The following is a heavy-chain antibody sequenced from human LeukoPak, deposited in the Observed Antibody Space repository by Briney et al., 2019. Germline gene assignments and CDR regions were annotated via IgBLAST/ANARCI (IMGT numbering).Heavy chain of an antibody. V-gene: IGHV3-23*01. CDR1: GFTFSSYA. CDR3: AKLYIYDSPPRHY. CDR2: ITGGGGST. J-gene: IGHJ4*02. Sequence: PGGSLRLSCAASGFTFSSYAMSWVRQAPGKGLEWVSGITGGGGSTYYADSVKGRFTISRDNSKNTLYLQMNSLRAEDTAVYYCAKLYIYDSPPRHYWGQGTLVTVSS. D-gene: IGHD3-22*01.